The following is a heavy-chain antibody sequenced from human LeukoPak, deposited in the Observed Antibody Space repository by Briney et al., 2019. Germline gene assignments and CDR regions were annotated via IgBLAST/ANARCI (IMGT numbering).Heavy chain of an antibody. Sequence: GGSLRLSCAASGFTVSSNYMSWVRQAPGKWLEWVSVIYSGGSTYYADSVKGRLTTTRDNSKNTLYLQMNSLRAEDTAVYYCARVATMKYSGRVIYYYYYMDVWGKGTTVTVSS. CDR3: ARVATMKYSGRVIYYYYYMDV. CDR1: GFTVSSNY. CDR2: IYSGGST. J-gene: IGHJ6*03. V-gene: IGHV3-66*02. D-gene: IGHD1-26*01.